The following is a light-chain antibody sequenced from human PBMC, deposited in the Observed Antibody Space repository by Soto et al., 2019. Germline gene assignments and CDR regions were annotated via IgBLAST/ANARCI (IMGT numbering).Light chain of an antibody. CDR2: LNSDGSH. CDR1: SGHSSYA. J-gene: IGLJ2*01. V-gene: IGLV4-69*01. CDR3: QTWGTGIVV. Sequence: QPVLTQSPSASASLGASVKLTCTLSSGHSSYAIAWHQQQPEKGPRYLMKLNSDGSHSKGDGIPDRFSGSSSGAERDLTISGLQSEDEAAYSCQTWGTGIVVFGGGTKLTVL.